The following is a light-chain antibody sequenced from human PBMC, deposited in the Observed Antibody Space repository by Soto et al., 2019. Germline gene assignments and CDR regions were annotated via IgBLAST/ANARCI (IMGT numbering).Light chain of an antibody. CDR2: DAS. CDR3: QQRSNWPKT. V-gene: IGKV3-11*01. CDR1: QSVGSY. Sequence: EIVLTQSPDTLSLSPGERATLSCRASQSVGSYLAWYQQKPGQAPRLLIYDASNRATGIPARFSGSGSGTDFTLTISSLEPEDFAVYYCQQRSNWPKTFGQGTKVEIK. J-gene: IGKJ1*01.